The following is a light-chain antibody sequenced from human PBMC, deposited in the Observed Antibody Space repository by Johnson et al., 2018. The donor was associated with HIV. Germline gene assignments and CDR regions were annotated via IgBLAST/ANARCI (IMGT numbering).Light chain of an antibody. CDR3: GTWDSRLNVYL. Sequence: QSVLTKPPSVSAAPGQKVTISCSGSNSNIGNNYVSWYQQLPGTAHKLLIYESTNRPSGIPDRFSGSKSGTSATLGISGLQTGDEADYYCGTWDSRLNVYLFGTGTKVTVL. CDR1: NSNIGNNY. V-gene: IGLV1-51*02. J-gene: IGLJ1*01. CDR2: EST.